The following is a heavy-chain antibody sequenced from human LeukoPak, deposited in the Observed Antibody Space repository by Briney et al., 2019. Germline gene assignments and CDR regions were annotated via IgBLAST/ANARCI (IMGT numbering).Heavy chain of an antibody. V-gene: IGHV3-30-3*01. CDR1: GFTFSSYA. Sequence: GGSLRLSCAASGFTFSSYAMHWVRQAPGKGLEWVAVISYDGSNKYYADSVKGRFTISRDNSKNTLYLQMNSLRAEDTAVYYCARGFGLRLGELSSHLDYWGQGTLVTVSS. CDR3: ARGFGLRLGELSSHLDY. D-gene: IGHD3-16*02. CDR2: ISYDGSNK. J-gene: IGHJ4*02.